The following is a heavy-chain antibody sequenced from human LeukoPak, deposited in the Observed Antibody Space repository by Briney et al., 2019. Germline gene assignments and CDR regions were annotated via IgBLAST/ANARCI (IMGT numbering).Heavy chain of an antibody. V-gene: IGHV3-23*01. Sequence: PGGSLRPSCAASGFTFSSYAMSWVRQAPGKGLEWVSAISGSGGSTYYADSVKGRFTISRDNSKNTLYLQMNSLRAEDTAVYYCAKGSSGWYSLLDYWGQGTLVTVSS. D-gene: IGHD6-19*01. CDR3: AKGSSGWYSLLDY. CDR2: ISGSGGST. J-gene: IGHJ4*02. CDR1: GFTFSSYA.